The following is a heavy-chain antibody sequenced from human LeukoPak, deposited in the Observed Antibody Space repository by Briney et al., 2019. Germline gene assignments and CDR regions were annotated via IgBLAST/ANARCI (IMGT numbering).Heavy chain of an antibody. Sequence: GGSLRLSCAASGFTFSSYAMSWVRQAPGKGLEWVSSISSSSSYIYYADSVKGRFTISRDNAKNSLYLQMNSLRAEDTAVYYCARAPFGADLDYWGQGTLVTVSS. CDR3: ARAPFGADLDY. V-gene: IGHV3-21*01. CDR2: ISSSSSYI. D-gene: IGHD3-3*01. CDR1: GFTFSSYA. J-gene: IGHJ4*02.